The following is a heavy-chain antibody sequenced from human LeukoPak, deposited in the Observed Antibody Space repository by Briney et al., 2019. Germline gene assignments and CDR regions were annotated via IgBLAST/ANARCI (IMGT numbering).Heavy chain of an antibody. J-gene: IGHJ4*02. V-gene: IGHV3-7*01. Sequence: PGGSLRLSCAASGFTFSNYWMNWVRQAPGKGLEWVANIKQDGSEIFYVDSVKGRFTISRDNAKNSLYPQMNSLRAEDTAVYYCAGGGDSKSYFGYFDYWAQGTLVTVSS. CDR1: GFTFSNYW. CDR2: IKQDGSEI. CDR3: AGGGDSKSYFGYFDY. D-gene: IGHD1-26*01.